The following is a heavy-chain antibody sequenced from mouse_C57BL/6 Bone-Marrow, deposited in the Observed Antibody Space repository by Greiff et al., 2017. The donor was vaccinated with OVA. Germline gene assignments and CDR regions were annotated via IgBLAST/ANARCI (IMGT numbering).Heavy chain of an antibody. CDR2: IDPENGDT. Sequence: VQLQQSGAELVRPGASVKLSCTASGFNIKDDYMHWVKQRPEQGLEWIGWIDPENGDTEYAPKFQGKATITADTSSNTADLQLSSLTSEDTAVYYCTPSNWGDYWGQGTTPTVSS. V-gene: IGHV14-4*01. CDR1: GFNIKDDY. D-gene: IGHD4-1*01. CDR3: TPSNWGDY. J-gene: IGHJ2*01.